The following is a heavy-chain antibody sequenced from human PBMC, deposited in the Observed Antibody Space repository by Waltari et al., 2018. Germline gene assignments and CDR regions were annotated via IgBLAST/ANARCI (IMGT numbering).Heavy chain of an antibody. J-gene: IGHJ4*02. D-gene: IGHD6-6*01. Sequence: EVQLVESGGGLVQTGGSLRLSCIDSSFTFIDSWMDWVRQVPGKGLMWVSRVKSDGTRPSYADSGKGRFTVSRDSANNILYLHMNSLRVEDTAVYYCTSNPPGYWGQGTLVTVSS. CDR2: VKSDGTRP. V-gene: IGHV3-74*01. CDR3: TSNPPGY. CDR1: SFTFIDSW.